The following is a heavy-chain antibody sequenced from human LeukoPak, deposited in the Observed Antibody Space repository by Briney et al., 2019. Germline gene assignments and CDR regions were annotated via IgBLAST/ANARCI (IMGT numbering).Heavy chain of an antibody. CDR2: IRYDGSNK. CDR3: ARDGGDCSGDSCYVDY. Sequence: GGSLRLSCAASGFTFSSYGMHWVRQAPGKGLEWVAFIRYDGSNKYYADSVKGRFTISRDNSKNTLYLQMNSLRAEDTALYYCARDGGDCSGDSCYVDYWGQGTLVTVSS. V-gene: IGHV3-30*02. J-gene: IGHJ4*02. CDR1: GFTFSSYG. D-gene: IGHD2-15*01.